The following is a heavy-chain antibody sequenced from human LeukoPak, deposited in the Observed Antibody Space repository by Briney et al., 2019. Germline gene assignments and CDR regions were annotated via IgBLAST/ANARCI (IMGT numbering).Heavy chain of an antibody. CDR3: ARGYYGSGSGPGRFDP. CDR2: IYPGDSDT. Sequence: NLGGSLQISCQGSGSSFTSYWIGWGRPVTGKGLEWMGIIYPGDSDTRYSPSFQGQVTISTDKSISTAYLQWSSLKASDTAMYYCARGYYGSGSGPGRFDPWGQGTLVTVSS. V-gene: IGHV5-51*01. CDR1: GSSFTSYW. D-gene: IGHD3-10*01. J-gene: IGHJ5*02.